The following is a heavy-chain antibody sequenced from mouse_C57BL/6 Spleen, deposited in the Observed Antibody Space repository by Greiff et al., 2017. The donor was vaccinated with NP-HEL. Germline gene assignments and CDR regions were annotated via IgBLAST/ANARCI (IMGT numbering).Heavy chain of an antibody. J-gene: IGHJ4*01. CDR2: ISDGGSYT. D-gene: IGHD2-1*01. CDR1: GFTFSSYA. V-gene: IGHV5-4*01. CDR3: ARENYYGNSLHAMDY. Sequence: EVKLVESGGGLVKPGGSLKLSCAASGFTFSSYAMSWVRQTPEKRLEWVATISDGGSYTYYPDNVKGRFTISRDNAKNNLYLQMSHLKSEDTAMYYCARENYYGNSLHAMDYWGQGTSVTVSS.